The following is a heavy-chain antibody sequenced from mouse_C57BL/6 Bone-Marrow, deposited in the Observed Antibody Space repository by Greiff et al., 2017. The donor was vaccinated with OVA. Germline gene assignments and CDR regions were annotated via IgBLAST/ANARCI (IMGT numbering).Heavy chain of an antibody. Sequence: QVQLKESGAELVMPGASVKLSCKASGYTFTSYWMHWVKQRPGQGLEWIGEIDPSDSYTNYNQKFKGKSTLTVDKSSSTAYMQLSSLTSEDSAVYYCAREYLFDWYFDVWGTGTTVTVSS. CDR3: AREYLFDWYFDV. D-gene: IGHD2-10*02. V-gene: IGHV1-69*01. J-gene: IGHJ1*03. CDR2: IDPSDSYT. CDR1: GYTFTSYW.